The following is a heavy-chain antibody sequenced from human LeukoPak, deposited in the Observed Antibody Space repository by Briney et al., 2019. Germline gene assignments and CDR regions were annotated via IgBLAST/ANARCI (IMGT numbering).Heavy chain of an antibody. Sequence: SETLSLTCTVSGGSISSYYWSWIRQPPGKGLEWIGYIYYSGSTNYNPSLKSRVTISVDTSKNRFSLKLSSVTAADTAVYYCARAGIAAAGTYFDYWGQGTLVTVSS. CDR2: IYYSGST. J-gene: IGHJ4*02. V-gene: IGHV4-59*12. CDR3: ARAGIAAAGTYFDY. CDR1: GGSISSYY. D-gene: IGHD6-13*01.